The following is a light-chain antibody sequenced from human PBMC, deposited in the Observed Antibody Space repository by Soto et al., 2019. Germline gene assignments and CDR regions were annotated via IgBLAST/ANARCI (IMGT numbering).Light chain of an antibody. V-gene: IGKV3-20*01. J-gene: IGKJ3*01. CDR3: QQYDRSPFT. Sequence: EVVLTQSPGTLSLSPGERATLSCRASQSVSSTYLAWYQQKPGQAPRLLIYGASSRAAGIPDRFSGSGSGKDFTLTISVLEPEDFAVYYCQQYDRSPFTFCPGTTVDIK. CDR1: QSVSSTY. CDR2: GAS.